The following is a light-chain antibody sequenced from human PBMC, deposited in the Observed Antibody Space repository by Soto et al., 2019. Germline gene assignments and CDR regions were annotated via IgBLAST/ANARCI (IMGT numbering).Light chain of an antibody. Sequence: VVLTQSPLSLRVTPGQPASISCTSSRSLVHRDGNTYLSWFHQRPGQSPRRLIYKDSIRDSGVPDRFSGSGSGTDFPLKISRVEAADVGLYSCMRGTDWPQYTFGQGTKLEI. CDR3: MRGTDWPQYT. J-gene: IGKJ2*01. CDR2: KDS. CDR1: RSLVHRDGNTY. V-gene: IGKV2-30*02.